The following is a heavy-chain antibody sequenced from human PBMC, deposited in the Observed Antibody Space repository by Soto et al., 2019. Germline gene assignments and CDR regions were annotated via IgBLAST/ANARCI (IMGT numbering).Heavy chain of an antibody. CDR3: ARVRVRFLEWVGAER. J-gene: IGHJ4*02. CDR2: IIPIFGTA. V-gene: IGHV1-69*12. D-gene: IGHD3-3*01. Sequence: QVQLVQSGAEVKKPGSSVKVSCKASGGTFSSYAFSWVRQAPGQGLEWMGGIIPIFGTANYAQKFQGRVTXXAHDSTSTAYMALRSLRPEDTAVYYCARVRVRFLEWVGAERWGQATRVTVSS. CDR1: GGTFSSYA.